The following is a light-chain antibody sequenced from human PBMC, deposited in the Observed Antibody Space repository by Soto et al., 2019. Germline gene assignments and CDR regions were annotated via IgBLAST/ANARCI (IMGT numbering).Light chain of an antibody. CDR1: SSDVGGNKF. J-gene: IGLJ1*01. V-gene: IGLV2-14*01. CDR3: CSYTSSNTYV. Sequence: QSALAQPASVSGSPGQLITISCTGTSSDVGGNKFVSWYQHHPGRAPKVIISDVSHRPSGVSNRFSGSKSGSTASLTISGLQTEDEADYYCCSYTSSNTYVFGSGTKVTVL. CDR2: DVS.